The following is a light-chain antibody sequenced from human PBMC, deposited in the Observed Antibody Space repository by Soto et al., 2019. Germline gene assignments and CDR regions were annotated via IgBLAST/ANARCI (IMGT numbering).Light chain of an antibody. Sequence: QLVLTQPPSVSGSPGQSVTISCTGTSSDVGSYNRVSWYQQPPGTAPKLMIYEVSNRPSGVPDRFSGSKSGNTASLTISGLQAEDEADYYCSLYTSSSIEVFGGGTKLTVL. CDR3: SLYTSSSIEV. CDR1: SSDVGSYNR. CDR2: EVS. J-gene: IGLJ2*01. V-gene: IGLV2-18*01.